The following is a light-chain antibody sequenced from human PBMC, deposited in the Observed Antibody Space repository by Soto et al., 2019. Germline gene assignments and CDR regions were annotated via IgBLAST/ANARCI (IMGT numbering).Light chain of an antibody. CDR1: SSNIGAGYD. CDR3: PSYPSSLRPVV. V-gene: IGLV1-40*01. Sequence: QPVLTQPPSVSGAPGQRVTISCTGTSSNIGAGYDVHWYQQLPGTPPQLLIYGNSNRPSGVPDRFSGSKSGTSASLAITGLQADDDPDYYCPSYPSSLRPVVFGAGTQLTVL. J-gene: IGLJ2*01. CDR2: GNS.